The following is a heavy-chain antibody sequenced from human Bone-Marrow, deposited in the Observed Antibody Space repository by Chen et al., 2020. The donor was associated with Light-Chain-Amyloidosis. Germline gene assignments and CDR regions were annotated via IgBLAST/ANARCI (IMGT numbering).Heavy chain of an antibody. D-gene: IGHD3-16*01. CDR1: GFTFSSYG. V-gene: IGHV3-30*02. CDR2: IRYDGSNK. J-gene: IGHJ5*02. Sequence: GGGVVQPGGSLRLSCAASGFTFSSYGMHCVRQAPGKGLEWVAFIRYDGSNKYYADSVKGRFTISKDNSKNTLNLQMNSLRAEDSAVYYCAKDALLSVSYRETTWGQGTLVTVST. CDR3: AKDALLSVSYRETT.